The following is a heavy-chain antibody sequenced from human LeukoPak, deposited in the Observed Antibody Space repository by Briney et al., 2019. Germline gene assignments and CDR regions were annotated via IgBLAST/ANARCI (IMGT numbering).Heavy chain of an antibody. CDR3: ARYYYGSGSSINWFDP. D-gene: IGHD3-10*01. Sequence: GASVKVSCKASGYTFTSYYMHWVRQAPGQGLEWMGIINPSGGSTSYAQKFQGRVTMTRDMSTSTVYMELSSLRSEDTAVYYCARYYYGSGSSINWFDPWGQGTLVTVSS. CDR1: GYTFTSYY. V-gene: IGHV1-46*01. CDR2: INPSGGST. J-gene: IGHJ5*02.